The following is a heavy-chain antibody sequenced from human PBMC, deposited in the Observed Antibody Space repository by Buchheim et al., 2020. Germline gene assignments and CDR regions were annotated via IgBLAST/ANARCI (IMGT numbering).Heavy chain of an antibody. V-gene: IGHV3-48*01. CDR2: ISSSSSTI. J-gene: IGHJ6*03. CDR1: GFTFSSYS. D-gene: IGHD3-3*02. CDR3: ARLAGLYYYYYMDV. Sequence: EVQLVESGGGLVQPGGSLRLSCAASGFTFSSYSMNWVRQAPGKGLEWVSYISSSSSTIYYADSGKGRFTISRNNAKNSLYLQMNSLRAEDTAMYYCARLAGLYYYYYMDVWGKGTT.